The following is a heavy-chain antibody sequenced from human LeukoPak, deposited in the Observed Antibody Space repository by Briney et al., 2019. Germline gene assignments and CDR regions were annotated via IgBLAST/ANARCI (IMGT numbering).Heavy chain of an antibody. CDR3: ARQGGSPKFDY. CDR2: IDPSDSYT. Sequence: GESLRISCKGSGYSFTTYWISWVRQMPGKGLEWMGRIDPSDSYTNYSPSFQGHVTISPDKSISTAYLQWSSLKASDTAIYYCARQGGSPKFDYWCQGTLVTVSS. CDR1: GYSFTTYW. V-gene: IGHV5-10-1*01. D-gene: IGHD3-16*01. J-gene: IGHJ4*02.